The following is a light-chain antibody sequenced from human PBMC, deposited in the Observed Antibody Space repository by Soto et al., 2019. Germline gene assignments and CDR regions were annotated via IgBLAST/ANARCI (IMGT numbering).Light chain of an antibody. V-gene: IGLV1-51*02. CDR2: ENN. Sequence: QSVLTQPPSVSAAPGQKVTISCYGSSSNIGNNYVSWYQQLPGTAPKLLIYENNKRPSGIPDRFSGSKSGTSATLGITGLQTGDEADYYCATWDNSLSGGVFGGGTKVTVL. J-gene: IGLJ3*02. CDR1: SSNIGNNY. CDR3: ATWDNSLSGGV.